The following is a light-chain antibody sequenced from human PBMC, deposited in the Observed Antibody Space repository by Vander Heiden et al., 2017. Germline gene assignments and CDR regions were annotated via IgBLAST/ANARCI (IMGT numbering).Light chain of an antibody. CDR1: SSDVGGYNY. CDR3: SSYTSSSTLYV. CDR2: DVS. J-gene: IGLJ1*01. Sequence: QSALTQPASVSGSPGQSITIPCTGTSSDVGGYNYVSWYQQHPGKAPKLMMYDVSNRPSGVSNRFSGSKSGNTASLTISGLQAEDEADYYCSSYTSSSTLYVFGTGTKVTVL. V-gene: IGLV2-14*01.